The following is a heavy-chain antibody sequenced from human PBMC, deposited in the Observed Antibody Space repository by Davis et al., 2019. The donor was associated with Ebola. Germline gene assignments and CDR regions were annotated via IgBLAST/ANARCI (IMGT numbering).Heavy chain of an antibody. J-gene: IGHJ4*02. CDR2: IRSKANSYAT. V-gene: IGHV3-73*01. D-gene: IGHD4-17*01. Sequence: GESLKISCAASGFTFSSYAMHWVRQASGKGLEWVGRIRSKANSYATAYAASVKGRFTISRDDSKNTAYLQMNSLKTEDTAVYYCTSTVPDYWGQGTLVTVSS. CDR1: GFTFSSYA. CDR3: TSTVPDY.